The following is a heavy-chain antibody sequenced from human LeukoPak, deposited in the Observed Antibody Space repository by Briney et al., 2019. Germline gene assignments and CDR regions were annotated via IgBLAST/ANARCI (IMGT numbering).Heavy chain of an antibody. J-gene: IGHJ6*02. CDR1: GFTFSSYA. D-gene: IGHD3-10*01. V-gene: IGHV3-23*01. CDR2: ISGSGGST. Sequence: PGGSLRLSCAASGFTFSSYAMSWVRQAPGKGLEWVSAISGSGGSTYYADSVKGRFTISRDNSKNTLYLQMNNLRAEDTAVYYCAKGAPLLWFGELLNGMDVWGQGTTVTVSS. CDR3: AKGAPLLWFGELLNGMDV.